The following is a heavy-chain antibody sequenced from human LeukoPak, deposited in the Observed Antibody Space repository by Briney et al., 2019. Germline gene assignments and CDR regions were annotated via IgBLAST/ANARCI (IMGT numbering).Heavy chain of an antibody. CDR1: GGSISRSSYY. CDR2: INHSGST. Sequence: PSETLSLTCPVSGGSISRSSYYWGWLRQTPGKGLDWIVEINHSGSTNYNPSLKSRVTISVDTSKNHFSLKLSSVTAADTAVYYCARLNLLGYRGKIDYWGQGTLVTVYS. D-gene: IGHD6-25*01. J-gene: IGHJ4*02. V-gene: IGHV4-39*07. CDR3: ARLNLLGYRGKIDY.